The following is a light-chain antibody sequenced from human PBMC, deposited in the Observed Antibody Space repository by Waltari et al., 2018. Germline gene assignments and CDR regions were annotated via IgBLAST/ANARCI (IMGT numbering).Light chain of an antibody. CDR1: NSDVGGYNY. CDR2: DVT. CDR3: SSYTSSGTLRI. V-gene: IGLV2-14*01. J-gene: IGLJ2*01. Sequence: QSVLTQPASVSGSPGQSITISCTGTNSDVGGYNYVSWYQQYPGKAPRLRIYDVTKRPSGVSNRFSGSKSGNTASLTISGLQAEDEADYYCSSYTSSGTLRIFGGGTKVTAL.